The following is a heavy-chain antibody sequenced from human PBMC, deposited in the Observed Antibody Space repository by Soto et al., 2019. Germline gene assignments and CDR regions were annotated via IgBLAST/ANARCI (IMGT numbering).Heavy chain of an antibody. CDR2: IWFDGSNK. J-gene: IGHJ4*02. Sequence: QPGGSLRLSCAASGFIFSSLGMHWVRQAPGKGLEWVAVIWFDGSNKYYADSVKGRFTISRDNSKNGLYLQINSLRAEDTAVYYCARDFQGFLDYWGQGTLVTVSS. CDR3: ARDFQGFLDY. V-gene: IGHV3-33*01. CDR1: GFIFSSLG.